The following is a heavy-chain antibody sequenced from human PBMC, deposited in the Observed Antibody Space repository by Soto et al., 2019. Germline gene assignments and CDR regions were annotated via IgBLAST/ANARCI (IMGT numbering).Heavy chain of an antibody. D-gene: IGHD5-18*01. CDR3: AREGMNGNSQRSYFDS. CDR2: ISYSGST. V-gene: IGHV4-31*03. J-gene: IGHJ4*02. CDR1: GGSISSGAYF. Sequence: SETLSLTCTVSGGSISSGAYFWSLIRQHPGKGLEWIGYISYSGSTYYNLSLRSRVTISVDTPKNQFSLKVSSVTAADTAVYYCAREGMNGNSQRSYFDSWGQGTRVTVSS.